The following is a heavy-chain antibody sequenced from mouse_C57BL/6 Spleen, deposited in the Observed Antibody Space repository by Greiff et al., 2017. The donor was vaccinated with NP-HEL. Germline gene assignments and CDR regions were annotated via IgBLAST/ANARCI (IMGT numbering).Heavy chain of an antibody. V-gene: IGHV5-6*01. CDR3: ARQPYSIVYYFDY. D-gene: IGHD2-5*01. CDR2: ISSGGSYT. Sequence: EVQRVESGGDLVKPGGSLKLSCAASGFTFSSYGMSWVRQTPDKRLEWVATISSGGSYTYYLDSVKGRFTISRDNAKNTLYLQMSSLKSEDTAMYYCARQPYSIVYYFDYWGQGTTLTVSS. J-gene: IGHJ2*01. CDR1: GFTFSSYG.